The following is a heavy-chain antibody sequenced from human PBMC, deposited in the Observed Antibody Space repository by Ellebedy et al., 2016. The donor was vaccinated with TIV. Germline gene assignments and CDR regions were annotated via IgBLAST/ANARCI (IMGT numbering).Heavy chain of an antibody. V-gene: IGHV4-34*01. Sequence: GSLRLXXAASGFTSSDYWMNWVRQPPGKGLEWIGEINHSGSANYNPSLKSRVTISVDTSKNQFSLKLDSVTAADTAVYFCARRGYGSGRYNWFDPWGQGTLVTVSS. CDR2: INHSGSA. D-gene: IGHD3-10*01. CDR3: ARRGYGSGRYNWFDP. J-gene: IGHJ5*02. CDR1: GFTSSDYW.